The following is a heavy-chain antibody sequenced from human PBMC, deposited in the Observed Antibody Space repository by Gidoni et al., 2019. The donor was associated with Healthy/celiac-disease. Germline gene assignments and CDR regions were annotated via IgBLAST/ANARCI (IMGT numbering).Heavy chain of an antibody. CDR1: GFTFSSYG. CDR2: ISYDGSNK. V-gene: IGHV3-30*18. CDR3: ANGPLRLGELSPYYYG. Sequence: QVQLVESGGGVVQPGRSLRLSCAASGFTFSSYGMHWVRQAPGKGLEWVAVISYDGSNKYYADSVKGRFTISRDNSKNTLYLQMNSLRAEDTAVYYCANGPLRLGELSPYYYG. D-gene: IGHD3-16*02. J-gene: IGHJ6*01.